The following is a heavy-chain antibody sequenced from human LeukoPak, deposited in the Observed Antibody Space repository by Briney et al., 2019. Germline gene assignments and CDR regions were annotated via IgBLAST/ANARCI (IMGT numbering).Heavy chain of an antibody. D-gene: IGHD3-22*01. CDR2: ISSSSNYI. CDR1: GFTFSSYS. CDR3: ARELFYYDSSGI. J-gene: IGHJ4*02. V-gene: IGHV3-21*01. Sequence: GSLRLSCAASGFTFSSYSMNWVRQAPGKGLEWVSSISSSSNYIYYADSVKGRFTISRDNAKNSLYLQMNSLRAEDTAVYYCARELFYYDSSGIWGQGTLVTVSS.